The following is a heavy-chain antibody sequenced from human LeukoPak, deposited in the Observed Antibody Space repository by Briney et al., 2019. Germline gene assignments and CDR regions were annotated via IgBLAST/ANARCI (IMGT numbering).Heavy chain of an antibody. CDR1: GFTFSNYA. CDR3: ARDRTHYGSGSYYNDY. V-gene: IGHV3-23*01. CDR2: ILGSGGST. J-gene: IGHJ4*02. Sequence: PGGSLRLSCAASGFTFSNYAMSWVRQAPGKGLEWVSAILGSGGSTYYADSVKGRFTISRDNAKNSLYLQMNSLRAEDTAVYYCARDRTHYGSGSYYNDYWGQGTLVTVSS. D-gene: IGHD3-10*01.